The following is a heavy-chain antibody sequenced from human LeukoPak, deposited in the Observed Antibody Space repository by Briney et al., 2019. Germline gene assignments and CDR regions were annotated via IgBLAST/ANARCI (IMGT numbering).Heavy chain of an antibody. D-gene: IGHD2-2*01. V-gene: IGHV3-30*02. CDR3: AKDSLGYCSSTSCYPFDY. J-gene: IGHJ4*02. CDR2: IRYDGSNK. Sequence: GGSLRLSGSASAFTCSYYGMHWVRQAPGKGLEWVAFIRYDGSNKYYANSVKGRFTISRDNSKNTLYLQMNRLRAEDTAVYFCAKDSLGYCSSTSCYPFDYWGQGTLVTVSS. CDR1: AFTCSYYG.